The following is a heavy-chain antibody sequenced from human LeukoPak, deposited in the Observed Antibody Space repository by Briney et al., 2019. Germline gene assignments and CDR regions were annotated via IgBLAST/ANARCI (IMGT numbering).Heavy chain of an antibody. D-gene: IGHD5-24*01. V-gene: IGHV4-30-4*01. CDR1: IGSINNGDYY. CDR3: ARGNGYNLGTFDY. CDR2: IYFTGAA. Sequence: TVSLTCTVSIGSINNGDYYWSWIRQSPGKGLEWVGYIYFTGAAYYNPSLKSRVLISVNTSANQFSLKVTSMTAADTAVYYCARGNGYNLGTFDYWGQGTLVTVSS. J-gene: IGHJ4*02.